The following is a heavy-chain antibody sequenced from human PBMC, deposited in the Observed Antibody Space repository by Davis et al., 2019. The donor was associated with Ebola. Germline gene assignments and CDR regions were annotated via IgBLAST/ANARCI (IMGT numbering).Heavy chain of an antibody. CDR1: GFTFSGSA. CDR3: TRSSPDY. Sequence: GESLKISCAASGFTFSGSAMHWVRQASGKGLEWVGRIRSKANSYATAYAASVKGRFTISSDDSRHTLYLQMNSLKTEDTAVYYCTRSSPDYWGQGTLVTVSS. CDR2: IRSKANSYAT. J-gene: IGHJ4*02. V-gene: IGHV3-73*01.